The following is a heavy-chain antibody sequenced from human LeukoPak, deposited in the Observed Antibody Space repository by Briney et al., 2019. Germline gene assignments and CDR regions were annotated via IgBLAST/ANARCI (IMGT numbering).Heavy chain of an antibody. CDR3: ARPYCSSTSCYRHFDL. CDR1: GYTFTSYG. J-gene: IGHJ2*01. Sequence: GASVKVSCKASGYTFTSYGISWVRQAPGQGLEWMGWISAYNGNTNYAQKLQGRVTMTTDTSTSTAYMELRSLRSDDTAVYYCARPYCSSTSCYRHFDLWGRGTLVAVSS. D-gene: IGHD2-2*01. CDR2: ISAYNGNT. V-gene: IGHV1-18*01.